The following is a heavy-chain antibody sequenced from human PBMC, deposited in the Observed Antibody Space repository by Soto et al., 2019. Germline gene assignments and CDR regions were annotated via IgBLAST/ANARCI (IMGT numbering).Heavy chain of an antibody. CDR3: DTVITGQLDYYGMDV. Sequence: EGSLRFSWAASGFTFRNAWMSWVDQAPGKGLEWVGRIKSKTDSGTTDYAAPAKGRFTISRDDTKNTRYLQMNSLKTEDTAAYYCDTVITGQLDYYGMDVWGQGTTVTVSS. CDR1: GFTFRNAW. CDR2: IKSKTDSGTT. J-gene: IGHJ6*02. V-gene: IGHV3-15*01. D-gene: IGHD6-6*01.